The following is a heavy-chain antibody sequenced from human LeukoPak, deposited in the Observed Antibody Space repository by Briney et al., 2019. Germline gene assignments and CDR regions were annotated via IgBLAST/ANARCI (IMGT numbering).Heavy chain of an antibody. J-gene: IGHJ3*02. CDR3: ARDVVVGNTFDI. D-gene: IGHD2-21*01. CDR1: GYTFTGYY. Sequence: ASVKVSCKASGYTFTGYYMHWVRQAPEQGLEWMGRINPNSGGTNYAQKFQGRVTMTRDTSISTAYMELSRLRSDDTAVYYCARDVVVGNTFDIWGQGTMVTVSS. CDR2: INPNSGGT. V-gene: IGHV1-2*06.